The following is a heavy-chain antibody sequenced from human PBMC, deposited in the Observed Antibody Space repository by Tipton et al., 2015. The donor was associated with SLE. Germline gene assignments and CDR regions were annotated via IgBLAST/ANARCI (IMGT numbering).Heavy chain of an antibody. CDR1: GFTFSSYS. Sequence: GSLRLSCAASGFTFSSYSMNWVRQAPGKGLEWVSSISSSSSYIYYADSVKGRFTISRDNAKNSLYLQMNSLRAEDTAVYYCARDGWGAAAGPDAFDIWGQGTMVTVSS. V-gene: IGHV3-21*03. CDR2: ISSSSSYI. D-gene: IGHD6-13*01. CDR3: ARDGWGAAAGPDAFDI. J-gene: IGHJ3*02.